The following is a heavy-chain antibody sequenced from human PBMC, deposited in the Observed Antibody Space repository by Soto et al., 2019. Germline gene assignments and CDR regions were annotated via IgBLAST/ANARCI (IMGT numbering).Heavy chain of an antibody. V-gene: IGHV4-34*01. J-gene: IGHJ4*02. CDR3: TTGSGWSSEH. CDR1: GGSFSGYY. D-gene: IGHD6-19*01. CDR2: INHSGSS. Sequence: SETLSLTCAVYGGSFSGYYWTWIRQPPGMGLEWIGEINHSGSSNCNPSLKSRVTISVDTSKNQLSLKLSSVTAVDTAVYYCTTGSGWSSEHWGRGTLVTVSS.